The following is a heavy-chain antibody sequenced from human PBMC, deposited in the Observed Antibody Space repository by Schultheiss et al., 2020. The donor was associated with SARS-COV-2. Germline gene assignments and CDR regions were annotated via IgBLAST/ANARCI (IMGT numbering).Heavy chain of an antibody. V-gene: IGHV3-23*01. J-gene: IGHJ4*02. Sequence: GESLKISCTASGFTFNKFGMAWVRQAPGRGLEWVSTINYSGTNTHYADSVMGRFTISRDNSKSTLYLQMNSLRAEDSALYYCVKDLPFDFWGQGAPVTVSS. CDR2: INYSGTNT. CDR3: VKDLPFDF. CDR1: GFTFNKFG.